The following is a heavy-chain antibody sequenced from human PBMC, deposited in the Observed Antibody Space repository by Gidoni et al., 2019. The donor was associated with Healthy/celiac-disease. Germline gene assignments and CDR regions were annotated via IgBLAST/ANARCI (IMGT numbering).Heavy chain of an antibody. V-gene: IGHV3-23*01. J-gene: IGHJ4*02. CDR2: ISGSGGST. CDR1: GFTFSSYA. D-gene: IGHD3-22*01. CDR3: AKSPAYYYDSSGYYYFDY. Sequence: EVQLLESGGGLVQPGGSLRLSCAAPGFTFSSYALRWVRQAPGKGLEWVSAISGSGGSTYYADSVKGRFTISRDNSKNTLYLQMNSLRAEDTAVYYCAKSPAYYYDSSGYYYFDYWGQGTLVTVSS.